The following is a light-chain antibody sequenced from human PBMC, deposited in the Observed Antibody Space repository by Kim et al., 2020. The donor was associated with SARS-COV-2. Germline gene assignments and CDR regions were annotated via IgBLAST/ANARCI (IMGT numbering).Light chain of an antibody. V-gene: IGKV4-1*01. CDR3: QQYYTTPPT. Sequence: DIVMTQSPDSLAVSLGERATIICKSTQSVLYSSNNKNYLAWYQQKPGQPPKLLIYWASTRESGVPDRFSGSGSGTDFTLTISSLQAEDVAVYYCQQYYTTPPTFGQGTKVDIK. J-gene: IGKJ1*01. CDR2: WAS. CDR1: QSVLYSSNNKNY.